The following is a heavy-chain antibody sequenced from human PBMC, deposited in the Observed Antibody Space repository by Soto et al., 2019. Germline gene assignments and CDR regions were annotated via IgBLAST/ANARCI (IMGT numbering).Heavy chain of an antibody. CDR1: GYTFTSYG. Sequence: QVQLVQSGAEVKKPGASVKVSCKASGYTFTSYGISWVRQAPGQGLEWMGWISAYNGNSNYAQKLQGRVTMTTDTPTSTAYMELRSLRSDDTAVYYCARDSWASTGTTSYYYYGMDVWGQGTTVTVSS. CDR3: ARDSWASTGTTSYYYYGMDV. J-gene: IGHJ6*02. D-gene: IGHD1-1*01. V-gene: IGHV1-18*01. CDR2: ISAYNGNS.